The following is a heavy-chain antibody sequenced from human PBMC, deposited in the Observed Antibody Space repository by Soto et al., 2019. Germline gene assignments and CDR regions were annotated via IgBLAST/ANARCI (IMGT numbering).Heavy chain of an antibody. CDR2: INPSGGST. V-gene: IGHV1-46*03. Sequence: ASVKVSCKASGYTFTSYYMHWVRQAPGQGLEWMGIINPSGGSTSYAQKFQGRVTMTRDTSTSTVYMELSSLRSEDTAVYYCARELIITMVRGVRGYYYYGMDVWGQGTTVTSP. CDR3: ARELIITMVRGVRGYYYYGMDV. J-gene: IGHJ6*02. CDR1: GYTFTSYY. D-gene: IGHD3-10*01.